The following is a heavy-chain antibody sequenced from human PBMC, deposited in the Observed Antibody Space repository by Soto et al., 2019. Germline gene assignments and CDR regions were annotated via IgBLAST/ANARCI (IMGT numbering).Heavy chain of an antibody. CDR1: GGSISSGGYY. D-gene: IGHD3-10*01. CDR3: ARAPRPELLWFGESPYFDY. J-gene: IGHJ4*02. Sequence: SETLSLTCTVSGGSISSGGYYWSWIRQHPGKGLEWIGYIYYSGSTYYNPSLKSRVTISVDTSKNQFSLKLSSVTAADTAVYYCARAPRPELLWFGESPYFDYWGQGTLVTVSS. CDR2: IYYSGST. V-gene: IGHV4-31*03.